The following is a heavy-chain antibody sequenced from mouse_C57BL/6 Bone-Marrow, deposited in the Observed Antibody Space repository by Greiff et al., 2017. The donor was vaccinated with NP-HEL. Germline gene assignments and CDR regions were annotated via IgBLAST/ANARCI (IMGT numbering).Heavy chain of an antibody. D-gene: IGHD2-4*01. Sequence: LEESGPELVKPGASVKISCKASGYSFTSYYIHWVKQRPGQGLEWIGWIYPGSGNTKYNEKFKGKATLTADTSSSTAYMQLSSLTSEDSAVYYCARGAYDYDDYWGQGTTLTVSS. CDR2: IYPGSGNT. V-gene: IGHV1-66*01. CDR1: GYSFTSYY. CDR3: ARGAYDYDDY. J-gene: IGHJ2*01.